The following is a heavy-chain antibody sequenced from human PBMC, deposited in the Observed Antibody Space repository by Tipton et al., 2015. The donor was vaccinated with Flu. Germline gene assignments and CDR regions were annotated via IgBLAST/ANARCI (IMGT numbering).Heavy chain of an antibody. CDR1: GGSISRGSYY. V-gene: IGHV4-61*02. CDR3: ARRYCSGDGCYYLDY. CDR2: IYTNANT. J-gene: IGHJ4*02. Sequence: TLSLTCTVSGGSISRGSYYYNWIRQPAGKGLEWIGRIYTNANTNYKPSLKSRVTISIDRSKNQFSLRLSSVTAADTAMYYCARRYCSGDGCYYLDYWGQGTLVTVSS. D-gene: IGHD2-15*01.